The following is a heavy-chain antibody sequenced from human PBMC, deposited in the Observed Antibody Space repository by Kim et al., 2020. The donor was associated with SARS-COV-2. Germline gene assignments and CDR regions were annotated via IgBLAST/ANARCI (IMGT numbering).Heavy chain of an antibody. CDR3: TRSGIQWIQHVDY. D-gene: IGHD5-18*01. CDR2: IRSKAYGGTT. Sequence: GGSLRLSCTASGFTFGDYAMSWFRQAPGKGLEWVGFIRSKAYGGTTEYAASVKGRFTISRDDSKSIAYLQMNSLKTEDTAVYYCTRSGIQWIQHVDYWGQGTMVTVSS. V-gene: IGHV3-49*03. CDR1: GFTFGDYA. J-gene: IGHJ4*02.